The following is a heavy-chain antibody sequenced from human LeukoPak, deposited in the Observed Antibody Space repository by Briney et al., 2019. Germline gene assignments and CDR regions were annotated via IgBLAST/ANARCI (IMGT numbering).Heavy chain of an antibody. CDR3: ARVGYCSSTSCYHYYMDV. D-gene: IGHD2-2*01. CDR1: CGYISSYH. J-gene: IGHJ6*03. Sequence: SETLSLTCTVSCGYISSYHWSWIRQPPGKGLELIGYIYYSGSTNYNPSLNRRVTISVDTSKNQFSLKLSSVTAADTAVYYCARVGYCSSTSCYHYYMDVWGKGTTVTVSS. V-gene: IGHV4-59*01. CDR2: IYYSGST.